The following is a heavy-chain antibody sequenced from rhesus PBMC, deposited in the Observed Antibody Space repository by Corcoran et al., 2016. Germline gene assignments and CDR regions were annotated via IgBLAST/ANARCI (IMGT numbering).Heavy chain of an antibody. Sequence: QVTLKESGPALVNPTQTLTLTCTFSGFSLSTSCLGVGWSRQPPGKALEWLASIYWDDDMYYTTSLKSRLTISKDTSKNPVVLTMTNMDPVDTATYYCVRIQYISGKNRFDVWGAGVLVTVSS. J-gene: IGHJ5-1*01. CDR1: GFSLSTSCLG. V-gene: IGHV2S1*01. D-gene: IGHD4-23*01. CDR2: IYWDDDM. CDR3: VRIQYISGKNRFDV.